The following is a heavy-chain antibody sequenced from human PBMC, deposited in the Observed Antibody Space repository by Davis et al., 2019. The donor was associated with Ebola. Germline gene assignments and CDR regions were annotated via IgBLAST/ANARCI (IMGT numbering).Heavy chain of an antibody. Sequence: GGSLRLSCAASGFIFDDYAMHWVRQAPGKGLEWVSGINWNSDSIGYADSVKGRFTISRDNAKKSLYIQMNSLRAEDTALYYCAKDSRAYYNYGMDVWGQGTAVTVSS. CDR2: INWNSDSI. J-gene: IGHJ6*02. CDR1: GFIFDDYA. CDR3: AKDSRAYYNYGMDV. V-gene: IGHV3-9*01.